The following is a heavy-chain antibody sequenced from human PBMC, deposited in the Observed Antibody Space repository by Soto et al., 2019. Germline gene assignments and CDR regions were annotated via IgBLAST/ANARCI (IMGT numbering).Heavy chain of an antibody. V-gene: IGHV4-39*01. CDR3: ARRYSSAWYFDY. J-gene: IGHJ4*02. D-gene: IGHD6-19*01. CDR2: MHYSGST. Sequence: QLQLQESGSRLVKPSETLSLTCTVSGGSVSSSSYYWGWIRQPPGMGLEWIGSMHYSGSTYYNPSPKRRATISVDRSKNQVSLKLSSVTAADTAVYYCARRYSSAWYFDYWGQGTLVTVSS. CDR1: GGSVSSSSYY.